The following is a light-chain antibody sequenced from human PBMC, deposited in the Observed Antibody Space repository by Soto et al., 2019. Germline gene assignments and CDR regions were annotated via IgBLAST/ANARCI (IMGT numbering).Light chain of an antibody. CDR2: SAS. Sequence: DIQTPPPPSSLSGSAGARPTITCRARPTIRNYLNWYQLKPGKAPQVLIYSASTLQSGVPSRFSGSGSGTEFTLTLNKRPPGDSATYDCQQSQNTPRTFGRGTKV. V-gene: IGKV1-39*01. CDR3: QQSQNTPRT. CDR1: PTIRNY. J-gene: IGKJ1*01.